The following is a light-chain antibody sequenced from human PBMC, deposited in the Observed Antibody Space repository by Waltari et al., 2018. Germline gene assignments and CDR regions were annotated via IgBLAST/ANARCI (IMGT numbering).Light chain of an antibody. CDR3: SSYTASTTLI. V-gene: IGLV2-14*01. CDR1: SSDVAYYHY. J-gene: IGLJ2*01. CDR2: DVS. Sequence: QSALPQPVSVSGPPGQAVTISCTGTSSDVAYYHYVSWYQQQPGKAPKIMIYDVSNRPSGVSNRFSGSKSGNTASLTISGLQAEDEADYYCSSYTASTTLIFGGGTKLTVL.